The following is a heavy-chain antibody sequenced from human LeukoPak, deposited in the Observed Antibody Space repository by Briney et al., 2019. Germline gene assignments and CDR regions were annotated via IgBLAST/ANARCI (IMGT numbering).Heavy chain of an antibody. J-gene: IGHJ4*02. D-gene: IGHD1-1*01. V-gene: IGHV1-24*01. CDR1: GYTLSDLS. CDR2: FDPEDGKT. Sequence: ASVKVSCKVSGYTLSDLSMHWVRQAPGKGLEWLGGFDPEDGKTIYARKFQGRVTVTEDSSTDTAYMELTSLGSENAAVYYCATVRDGTTYFDYWGQGTLVTVSS. CDR3: ATVRDGTTYFDY.